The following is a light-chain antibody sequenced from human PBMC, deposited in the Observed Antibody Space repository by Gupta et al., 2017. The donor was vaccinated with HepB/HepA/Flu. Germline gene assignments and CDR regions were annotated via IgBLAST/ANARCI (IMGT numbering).Light chain of an antibody. CDR2: WGS. J-gene: IGKJ1*01. CDR3: MQALQTPT. V-gene: IGKV2-28*01. CDR1: QSLLHSNGYNY. Sequence: DIVMTQSPLSLPVTPGEPASISCRSSQSLLHSNGYNYLDWYLQKPGQSPQLLIYWGSNRASGVPDRFSGSGSGTDFTLKISRGEAEDVGVYYCMQALQTPTFGQGTKVEIK.